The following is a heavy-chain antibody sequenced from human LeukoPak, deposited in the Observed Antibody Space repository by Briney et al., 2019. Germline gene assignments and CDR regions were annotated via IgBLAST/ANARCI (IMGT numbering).Heavy chain of an antibody. Sequence: GGSLRLSCAASGFTFRTYGMNWVRQAPGKGLEWISYINSNSDTVHYSNSVEGRFTISRDNAKNSLYLQMNSLRAEDTAMYYCASGYGDYLRRDYWGQGTLVTVSS. CDR3: ASGYGDYLRRDY. V-gene: IGHV3-48*04. J-gene: IGHJ4*02. D-gene: IGHD4-17*01. CDR2: INSNSDTV. CDR1: GFTFRTYG.